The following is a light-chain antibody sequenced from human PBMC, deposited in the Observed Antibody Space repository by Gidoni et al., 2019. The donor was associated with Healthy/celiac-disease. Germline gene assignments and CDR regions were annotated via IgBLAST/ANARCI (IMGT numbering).Light chain of an antibody. CDR2: WAS. CDR3: QQYYSTPWT. CDR1: QSFLYSSNNKNY. J-gene: IGKJ1*01. V-gene: IGKV4-1*01. Sequence: DIVMTQYPDSLAVSLGERATINCKSSQSFLYSSNNKNYLAWYQQKPGQPPKLLIYWASTRESGVPDRFSGSGSGTDFTLTISSLQAEDVAVYYCQQYYSTPWTFGQGTKVEIK.